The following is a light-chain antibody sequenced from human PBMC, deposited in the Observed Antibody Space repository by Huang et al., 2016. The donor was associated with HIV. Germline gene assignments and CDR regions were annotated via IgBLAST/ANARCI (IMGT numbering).Light chain of an antibody. CDR1: QSVSSN. CDR2: GAS. CDR3: QHYNNWPPWT. V-gene: IGKV3-15*01. J-gene: IGKJ1*01. Sequence: EIVMTQSPATLSASPGDRVTLSCRASQSVSSNLAWYQQKPGQNPRLLIYGASTRATGIPVRFSGSGSGTEFTLTISSLQSEDFAVYYCQHYNNWPPWTFGQGTKVEIK.